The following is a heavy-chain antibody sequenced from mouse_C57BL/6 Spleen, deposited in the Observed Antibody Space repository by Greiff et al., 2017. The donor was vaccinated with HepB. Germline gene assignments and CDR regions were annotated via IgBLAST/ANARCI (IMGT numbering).Heavy chain of an antibody. Sequence: VQLKESGGGLVKPGGSLKLSCAASGFTFSSYAMSWVRQTPEKRLEWVATISDGGSYTYYPDNVKGRFTISRDNAKNNLYLQMSHLKSEDTAMYYCARYTHATDFAYWGQGTLVTVSA. J-gene: IGHJ3*01. D-gene: IGHD1-1*01. CDR3: ARYTHATDFAY. V-gene: IGHV5-4*01. CDR1: GFTFSSYA. CDR2: ISDGGSYT.